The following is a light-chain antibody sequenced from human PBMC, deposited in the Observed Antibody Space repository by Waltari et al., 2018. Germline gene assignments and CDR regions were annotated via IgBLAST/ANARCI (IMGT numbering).Light chain of an antibody. CDR2: GNS. Sequence: QSVLTQPPSVSGAPGQRVTISCTGGSSTLGVHYAVHWYQQLPGTAPKLLIYGNSNRPSGVPDRFSGSKSGTSASLAITGLQTKDEAVYYCQSYDSSLSAVVFGGGTKLTVL. V-gene: IGLV1-40*01. CDR1: SSTLGVHYA. CDR3: QSYDSSLSAVV. J-gene: IGLJ3*02.